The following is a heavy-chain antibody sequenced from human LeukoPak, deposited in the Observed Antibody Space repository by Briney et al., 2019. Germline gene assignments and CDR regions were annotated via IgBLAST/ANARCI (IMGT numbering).Heavy chain of an antibody. CDR1: GGSISSYY. D-gene: IGHD2-2*01. V-gene: IGHV4-39*01. J-gene: IGHJ6*02. CDR2: IYYSGST. Sequence: PSETLSLTCTVSGGSISSYYWGWIRQPPGKGLEWIGSIYYSGSTYYNPSLKSRVTISVDTSKNQFSLKLSSVTAADTAVYYCASRIVPAAISDYYYGMDVWGQGTTVTVSS. CDR3: ASRIVPAAISDYYYGMDV.